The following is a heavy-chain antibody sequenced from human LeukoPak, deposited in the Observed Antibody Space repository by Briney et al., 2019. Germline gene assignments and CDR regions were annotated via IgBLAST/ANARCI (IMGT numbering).Heavy chain of an antibody. Sequence: GGSLRLSCAASGFTFSSYGMHWVRQAPGKGLEWVAVIWYDGSNKYYADSVKGRFTISRDNSKNTLYLQMNSLRAEGTAVYYCARASMRYCSSTSCYTRDYFQHWGQGTLVTVSS. CDR3: ARASMRYCSSTSCYTRDYFQH. V-gene: IGHV3-33*01. J-gene: IGHJ1*01. CDR2: IWYDGSNK. CDR1: GFTFSSYG. D-gene: IGHD2-2*02.